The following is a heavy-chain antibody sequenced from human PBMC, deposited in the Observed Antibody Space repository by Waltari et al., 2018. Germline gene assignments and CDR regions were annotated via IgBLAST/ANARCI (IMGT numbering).Heavy chain of an antibody. CDR1: GFTFSSYG. Sequence: QVQLVESGGGVVQPGRSLRLSCAASGFTFSSYGMHWVRQAPGKGLGWVAVIWYDGSNKYYADSVKGRFTISRDNSKNTLYLQMNSLRAEDTAVYYCARVPQLNYFDYWGQGTLVTVSS. D-gene: IGHD6-13*01. V-gene: IGHV3-33*01. CDR2: IWYDGSNK. CDR3: ARVPQLNYFDY. J-gene: IGHJ4*02.